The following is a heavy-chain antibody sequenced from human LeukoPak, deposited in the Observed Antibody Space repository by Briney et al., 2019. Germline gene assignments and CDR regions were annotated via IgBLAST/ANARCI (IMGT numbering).Heavy chain of an antibody. Sequence: SETLSLTCTVSGGSISSGDYFWSWIRQPPGTGLEWIGYIYYSGSTFYNPSLKSRVTISVDTSKNQFSLRLSSVTAADTAVYYCARGTVPTHYWGQGTLVTVSS. CDR2: IYYSGST. CDR3: ARGTVPTHY. D-gene: IGHD4-17*01. J-gene: IGHJ4*02. V-gene: IGHV4-30-4*08. CDR1: GGSISSGDYF.